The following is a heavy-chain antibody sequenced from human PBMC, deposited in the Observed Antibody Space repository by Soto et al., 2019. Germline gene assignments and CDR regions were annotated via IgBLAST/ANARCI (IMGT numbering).Heavy chain of an antibody. J-gene: IGHJ4*02. Sequence: GGSLRLSCAASGFTFSSYSMNWVRQAPGKGLEWVSSISSSSSYIYYADSVKGRFTISRDNAKNSLYLQMNSLRAEDTAVYYCARGFFDSSGYYLSGYWGQGTLVTVSS. CDR3: ARGFFDSSGYYLSGY. D-gene: IGHD3-22*01. V-gene: IGHV3-21*01. CDR2: ISSSSSYI. CDR1: GFTFSSYS.